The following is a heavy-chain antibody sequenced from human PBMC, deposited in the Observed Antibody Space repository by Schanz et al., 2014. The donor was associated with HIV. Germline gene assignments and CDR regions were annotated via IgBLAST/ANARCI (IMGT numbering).Heavy chain of an antibody. CDR2: MCYSGRT. Sequence: QVQLQESGPGLVKPSETLSLICTVSGGSISSYYWSWIRQPPGKGLEWIGNMCYSGRTNYNPSLKGRVTMSRDTSKNQFSLKLSSVTAADTAVYFCARGDFGGNSVDYWGHGNLVTVSA. D-gene: IGHD2-21*02. CDR3: ARGDFGGNSVDY. J-gene: IGHJ4*01. V-gene: IGHV4-59*12. CDR1: GGSISSYY.